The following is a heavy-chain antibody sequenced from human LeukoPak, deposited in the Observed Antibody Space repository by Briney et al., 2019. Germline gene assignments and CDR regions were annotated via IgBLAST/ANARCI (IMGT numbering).Heavy chain of an antibody. V-gene: IGHV3-30-3*01. CDR2: ISYDGSNK. CDR3: ARGSDIVATDGELDY. D-gene: IGHD5-12*01. Sequence: GGSLRLSCAASGFTVSSNYMSWVRQAPGKGLEWVAVISYDGSNKYYADSVKGRFTISRDNSKNTLYLQMNSLRAEDTAVYYCARGSDIVATDGELDYWGQGTLVTVSS. CDR1: GFTVSSNY. J-gene: IGHJ4*02.